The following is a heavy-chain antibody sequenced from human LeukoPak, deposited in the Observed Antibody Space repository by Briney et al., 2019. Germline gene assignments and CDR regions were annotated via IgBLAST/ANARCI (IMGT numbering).Heavy chain of an antibody. CDR3: ARGYSPTLRTTGNDY. D-gene: IGHD1-1*01. CDR1: VYTFTAYY. CDR2: MNPNSGNT. Sequence: ASVKVSCKASVYTFTAYYVHWVRQAPGQGLEWMGWMNPNSGNTGYAQKFQGRVIMTRDTSINTAYLEFYSLRSEDTAVYYCARGYSPTLRTTGNDYWGQGTLVTVSS. V-gene: IGHV1-8*02. J-gene: IGHJ4*02.